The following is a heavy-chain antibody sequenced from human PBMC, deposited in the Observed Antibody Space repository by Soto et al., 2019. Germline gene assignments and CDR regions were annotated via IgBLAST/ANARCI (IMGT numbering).Heavy chain of an antibody. CDR3: ARVVPGAEAWFGP. V-gene: IGHV1-2*02. D-gene: IGHD2-2*01. CDR1: GYTFTVYH. CDR2: INPKSGGT. J-gene: IGHJ5*02. Sequence: ASVKVSCKASGYTFTVYHMHWVRQAPGQGLEWMGWINPKSGGTMYPQKFQGRVTMTWDTSISTAYMELRSLRSDDTAVYYCARVVPGAEAWFGPWGQGTLVTVSS.